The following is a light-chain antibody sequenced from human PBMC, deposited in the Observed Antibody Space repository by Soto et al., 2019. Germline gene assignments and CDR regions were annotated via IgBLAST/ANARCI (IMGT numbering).Light chain of an antibody. CDR1: QSVSRY. V-gene: IGKV3-11*01. Sequence: EIVLTQSPATLSLSPGERATLSCRASQSVSRYLVWFQQKPGQAPRLLIYDASNRATGIPARFSGSGSGTDFTLTISGLEPEDFAIYYCQQRSHWPLTFGQGTRLEIK. J-gene: IGKJ5*01. CDR3: QQRSHWPLT. CDR2: DAS.